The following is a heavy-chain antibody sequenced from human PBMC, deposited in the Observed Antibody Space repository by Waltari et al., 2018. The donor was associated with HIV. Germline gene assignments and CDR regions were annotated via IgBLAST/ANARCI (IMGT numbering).Heavy chain of an antibody. CDR2: IKQDGSEK. V-gene: IGHV3-7*01. CDR3: ARAAVGYFDL. CDR1: GFTFSSSW. D-gene: IGHD6-19*01. Sequence: EVQLVESGGGLVQPGGSLRLSCAASGFTFSSSWMSWVRQAPGKGLEWVANIKQDGSEKYYVDSVKGRFTISRDNAKNSLYLQMNSLRAEDTAVYYCARAAVGYFDLWGRGTLVTVSS. J-gene: IGHJ2*01.